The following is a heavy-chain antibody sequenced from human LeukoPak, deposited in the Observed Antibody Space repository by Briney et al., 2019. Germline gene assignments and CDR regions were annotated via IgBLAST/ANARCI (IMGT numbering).Heavy chain of an antibody. CDR3: ARRPVAGYKWEHYFDY. Sequence: SETLSLTCTVSGGSIFSRTHYWAWIRQPPGKGLEWIGSMYYSGSTYYDPSFQSRVTVSIDTSKNHFSLKLSSVTAADTAVYYCARRPVAGYKWEHYFDYWGQGTLVTVSS. CDR1: GGSIFSRTHY. D-gene: IGHD6-19*01. J-gene: IGHJ4*02. CDR2: MYYSGST. V-gene: IGHV4-39*02.